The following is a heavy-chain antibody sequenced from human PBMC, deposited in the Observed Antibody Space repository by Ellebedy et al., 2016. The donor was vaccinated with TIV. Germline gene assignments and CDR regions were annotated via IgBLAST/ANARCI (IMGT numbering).Heavy chain of an antibody. D-gene: IGHD6-13*01. CDR2: ISYDGSTK. Sequence: GESLKISCAASGLTFNTYPMHWVRQTPGKGLEWVTFISYDGSTKYYTDSVKGRFTISRDNSKNTLYLQMSSLRAEDTAIYYCATTSDAAGTFDCWGQGTLVTVAS. J-gene: IGHJ4*02. V-gene: IGHV3-30-3*01. CDR3: ATTSDAAGTFDC. CDR1: GLTFNTYP.